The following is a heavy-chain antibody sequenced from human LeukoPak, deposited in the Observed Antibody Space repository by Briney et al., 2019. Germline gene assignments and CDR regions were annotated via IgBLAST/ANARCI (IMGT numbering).Heavy chain of an antibody. CDR2: ISGDGVST. CDR1: GVTFSSHW. CDR3: ARDPHGDSWDSYASGGPHDAFDI. Sequence: GGSLRLSCAASGVTFSSHWMHWVRHASGEGLVWVARISGDGVSTSHADSVWGRFTISRDNAKNTLYLQMNNLKTADTAVYYCARDPHGDSWDSYASGGPHDAFDIWGRGTMVTVSS. D-gene: IGHD3-10*01. V-gene: IGHV3-74*01. J-gene: IGHJ3*02.